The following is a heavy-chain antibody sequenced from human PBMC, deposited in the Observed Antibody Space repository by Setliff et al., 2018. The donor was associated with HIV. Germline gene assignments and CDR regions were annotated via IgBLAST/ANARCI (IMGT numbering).Heavy chain of an antibody. V-gene: IGHV3-74*01. D-gene: IGHD4-17*01. CDR2: IKSDGSNI. J-gene: IGHJ3*02. CDR3: AREDVTTSGLDI. CDR1: GFASSDHF. Sequence: GESLKIFCAASGFASSDHFVDWVRQAPGKGLVWVSRIKSDGSNIAYADFVKGRFIISRDNAKSTLYLQMNSLRVDDTAKYYCAREDVTTSGLDIWGQGTMVTVSS.